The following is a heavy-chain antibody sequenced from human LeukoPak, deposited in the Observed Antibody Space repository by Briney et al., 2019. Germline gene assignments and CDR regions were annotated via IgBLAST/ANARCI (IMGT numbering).Heavy chain of an antibody. J-gene: IGHJ4*02. CDR2: IEKDGSDI. CDR1: GFPFTAHW. Sequence: GGSLRLSCATSGFPFTAHWMSWVRQAPGKGLEWVANIEKDGSDIHYADSVRGRFTISRDNTQRSQWLQMNSLRAEDTAIYYCATNTDYRFDYWGQGILVTVSS. CDR3: ATNTDYRFDY. D-gene: IGHD3-16*01. V-gene: IGHV3-7*01.